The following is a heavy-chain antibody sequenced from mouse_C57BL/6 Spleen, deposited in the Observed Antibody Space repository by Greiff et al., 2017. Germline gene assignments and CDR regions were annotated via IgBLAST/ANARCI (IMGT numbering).Heavy chain of an antibody. V-gene: IGHV5-6*02. Sequence: EVKVEESGGDLVKPGGSLKLSCAASGFTFSSYGMSWVRQTPDKRLEWVATISSGGSYTYYPDSVKGRFTISRDTAKNTLYLQRSSLNSEGTAMYYCARQGYDYAWFAYWGQGTLVTVSA. CDR1: GFTFSSYG. CDR3: ARQGYDYAWFAY. CDR2: ISSGGSYT. J-gene: IGHJ3*01. D-gene: IGHD2-4*01.